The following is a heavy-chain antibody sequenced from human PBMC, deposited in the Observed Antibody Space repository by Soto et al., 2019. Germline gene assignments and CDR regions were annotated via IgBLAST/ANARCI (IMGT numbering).Heavy chain of an antibody. CDR3: ARWGTTGGLDV. J-gene: IGHJ1*01. Sequence: QVQLVESGGGVVQPGTSRKLSCVGSGFTFRSYVIHWVRQAPGKGLEWVALTSYDGSNKEYGDSVKGRFTISRDNSRNTVDLQMDSLRREDTALYYCARWGTTGGLDVWGQGTLVSVSS. CDR1: GFTFRSYV. V-gene: IGHV3-33*05. D-gene: IGHD3-16*01. CDR2: TSYDGSNK.